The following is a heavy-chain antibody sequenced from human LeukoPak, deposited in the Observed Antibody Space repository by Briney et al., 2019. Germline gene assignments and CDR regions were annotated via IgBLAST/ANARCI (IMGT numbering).Heavy chain of an antibody. CDR2: XXSSSSTI. V-gene: IGHV3-48*02. CDR3: ARDRVVVVAAVDAFDI. D-gene: IGHD2-15*01. Sequence: GGSLRLSCAASGFTFSSYSMNWVRQAPGKGLEWVSYXXSSSSTIYYADSVKGRFTISRDNAKNSLYLQMNSLRDEDTAVYYCARDRVVVVAAVDAFDIWGQGTMVTVSS. J-gene: IGHJ3*02. CDR1: GFTFSSYS.